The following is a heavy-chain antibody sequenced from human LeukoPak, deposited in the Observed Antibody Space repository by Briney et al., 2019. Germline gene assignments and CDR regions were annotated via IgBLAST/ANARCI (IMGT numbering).Heavy chain of an antibody. D-gene: IGHD6-19*01. CDR2: ISHEGSFQ. CDR1: GFSFGSFG. J-gene: IGHJ4*02. V-gene: IGHV3-30*03. CDR3: ARGDKSSAWYFLDY. Sequence: GGSLRLSCAASGFSFGSFGIHWVRQAPGKGLEWVAVISHEGSFQSYAESVKGRFTISRDNAKNSLYLQMNSLRAEDTAVYYCARGDKSSAWYFLDYWGQGTLVTVS.